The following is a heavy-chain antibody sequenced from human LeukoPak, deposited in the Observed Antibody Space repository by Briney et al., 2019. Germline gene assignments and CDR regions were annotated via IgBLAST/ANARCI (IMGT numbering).Heavy chain of an antibody. D-gene: IGHD1-26*01. CDR3: VRGARGSYSY. V-gene: IGHV4-59*08. J-gene: IGHJ4*02. CDR2: IYYSGST. Sequence: PSETLSLTCTVSGGSISSYYWSWIRQPPGKGLEWIGYIYYSGSTNYNPSLKSRVTISVDTSKNQFSLKLSSVTAADTAVYYCVRGARGSYSYWGQGTLVTVSS. CDR1: GGSISSYY.